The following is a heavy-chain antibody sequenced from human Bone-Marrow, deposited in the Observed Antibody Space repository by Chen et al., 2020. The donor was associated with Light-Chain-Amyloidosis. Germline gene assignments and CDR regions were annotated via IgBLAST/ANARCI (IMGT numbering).Heavy chain of an antibody. CDR1: GYSLNSGYY. CDR2: IYHSGST. CDR3: ARVTFWSGYPFDY. J-gene: IGHJ4*02. D-gene: IGHD3-3*01. V-gene: IGHV4-38-2*02. Sequence: QVQLQESGPGLVKPSETLSLTCIVSGYSLNSGYYWGWIRQPPGKGLEWIGTIYHSGSTYYNPSLKSRVTISVDTSKNQFSLKLSSVTAADTAMYYCARVTFWSGYPFDYWGQGTLVTVSS.